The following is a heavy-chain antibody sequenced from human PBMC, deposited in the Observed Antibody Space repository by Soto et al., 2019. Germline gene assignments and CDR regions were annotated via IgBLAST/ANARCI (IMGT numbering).Heavy chain of an antibody. CDR3: ARDRTMILVVNEFGH. CDR2: ISYDGNNK. Sequence: QVQLVESGGGVVQPGRSLRLSCAASGFTFSYYTMHWVRQAPGKGLEWVAVISYDGNNKYYADSVKGRFTISRDNSKNTLYLQMSRLSAEDTAVYYCARDRTMILVVNEFGHWGQGTLVTVSS. D-gene: IGHD3-22*01. V-gene: IGHV3-30-3*01. CDR1: GFTFSYYT. J-gene: IGHJ4*02.